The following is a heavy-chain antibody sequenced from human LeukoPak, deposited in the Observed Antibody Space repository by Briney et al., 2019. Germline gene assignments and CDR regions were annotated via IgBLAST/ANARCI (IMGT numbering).Heavy chain of an antibody. CDR3: ARYCTNGVCYTREDAFDI. CDR2: IYYSGST. D-gene: IGHD2-8*01. Sequence: SETLSLTCTVSGGSISSGGYYWSWIRQHPGKGLEWIGYIYYSGSTYYNPSLKSRVIISVDTSKNQFSLKLSSVTAADTAVYYCARYCTNGVCYTREDAFDIWGQGTMVTVSS. J-gene: IGHJ3*02. V-gene: IGHV4-31*03. CDR1: GGSISSGGYY.